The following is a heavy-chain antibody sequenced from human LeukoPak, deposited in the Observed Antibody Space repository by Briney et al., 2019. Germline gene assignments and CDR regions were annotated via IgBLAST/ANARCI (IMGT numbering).Heavy chain of an antibody. J-gene: IGHJ6*03. D-gene: IGHD3-16*01. CDR3: AKLKINYYYYMDV. V-gene: IGHV3-30*02. CDR1: GFTFSSYGMQFISYG. Sequence: GGSLRLSRAASGFTFSSYGMQFISYGMHWVRQAPGQGLEWVAFIRSDGRNKYYADSVKGRFTISRDNTKNMLYLQMNSLRAEDTAVYYCAKLKINYYYYMDVWGKGTTVIVSS. CDR2: IRSDGRNK.